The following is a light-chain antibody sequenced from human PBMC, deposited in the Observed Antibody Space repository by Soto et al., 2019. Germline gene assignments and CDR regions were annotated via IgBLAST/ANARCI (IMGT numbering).Light chain of an antibody. CDR3: PQRSNWPRA. V-gene: IGKV3-11*01. CDR2: DAS. CDR1: QSVGSS. Sequence: EIVLTQSPATLSLSPGERATLSCRASQSVGSSLAWFQHKPGQAPSLLIYDASNRATGIPARFSGSGSGTEFSLTISSLELEDCAVYYFPQRSNWPRAFGQGTKLEIK. J-gene: IGKJ2*01.